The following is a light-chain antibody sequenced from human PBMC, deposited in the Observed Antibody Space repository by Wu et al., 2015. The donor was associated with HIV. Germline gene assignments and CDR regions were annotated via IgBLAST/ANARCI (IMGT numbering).Light chain of an antibody. CDR2: GAS. CDR3: QQYGSSLTWT. V-gene: IGKV3-20*01. CDR1: QSVSSRY. Sequence: ESVLTQSPRTLSLSQGERATLSCRASQSVSSRYLAWYQQKPGQAPRLLISGASTRASGIPDRFSGSGSGTEFTLTISRLEPEDFAVYYCQQYGSSLTWTFGQGTKVEI. J-gene: IGKJ1*01.